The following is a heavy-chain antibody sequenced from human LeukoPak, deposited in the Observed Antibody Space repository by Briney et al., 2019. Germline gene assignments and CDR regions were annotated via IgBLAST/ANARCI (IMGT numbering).Heavy chain of an antibody. CDR1: GFTVSSNY. Sequence: PGGSLRLSCAASGFTVSSNYMSWVRQAPGKGLECVSGITGSGGSTYYADSVKGRFTISRDNSKNTLYLQMNSLRAEDTAIYYCAKREAYSGSYFGYWGQGTLVTVSS. CDR3: AKREAYSGSYFGY. D-gene: IGHD1-26*01. CDR2: ITGSGGST. V-gene: IGHV3-23*01. J-gene: IGHJ4*02.